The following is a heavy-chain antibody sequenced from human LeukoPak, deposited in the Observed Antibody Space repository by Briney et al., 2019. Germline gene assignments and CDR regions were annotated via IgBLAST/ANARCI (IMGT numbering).Heavy chain of an antibody. Sequence: SSETLSLTCAVYGGSFSGYYWSWIRQPPGKGLEWIGEINHGGSTNYNPSLKSRVTISVDTSKNQFSLKLSSVTAADTAVYYCARGPTMIVVATSRWFDPWGQGTLVTVSS. CDR3: ARGPTMIVVATSRWFDP. J-gene: IGHJ5*02. D-gene: IGHD3-22*01. V-gene: IGHV4-34*01. CDR1: GGSFSGYY. CDR2: INHGGST.